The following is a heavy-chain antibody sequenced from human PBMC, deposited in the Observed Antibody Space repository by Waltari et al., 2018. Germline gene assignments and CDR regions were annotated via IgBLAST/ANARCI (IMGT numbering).Heavy chain of an antibody. J-gene: IGHJ4*02. CDR1: GGSISSHY. CDR2: IYYSGRT. V-gene: IGHV4-59*08. Sequence: QVQLQESGPGLVKPSETLSLPCTVSGGSISSHYWSWLRQPPGKGLEWIGYIYYSGRTNYNPSLKSRVTISVDTSKNQFSLKLSSVTAADTAVYYCASTNYYDSRELSYWGQGTLVTVSS. D-gene: IGHD3-22*01. CDR3: ASTNYYDSRELSY.